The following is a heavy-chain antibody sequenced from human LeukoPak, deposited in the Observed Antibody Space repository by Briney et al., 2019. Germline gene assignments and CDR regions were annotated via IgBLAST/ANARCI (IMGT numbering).Heavy chain of an antibody. CDR2: IYHSGKT. V-gene: IGHV4-4*02. Sequence: SETLSLTCAVSGGSISSSNWWSWVRQPPGKGLEWIGEIYHSGKTNYNPSLKSRVTISVDKSKNQFSLKLGSVTAADTALYYCARDAYDSSGYSFDYWGQGTLVTVSS. CDR1: GGSISSSNW. CDR3: ARDAYDSSGYSFDY. J-gene: IGHJ4*02. D-gene: IGHD3-22*01.